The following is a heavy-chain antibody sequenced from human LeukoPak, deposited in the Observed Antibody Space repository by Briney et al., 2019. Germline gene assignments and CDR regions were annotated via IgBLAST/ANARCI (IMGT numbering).Heavy chain of an antibody. CDR2: IKSKTDGGTT. Sequence: TGGSLRLSCAASGFTFINAWMNWVRQAPGKGLEWVGRIKSKTDGGTTDYAAPVKGRFTISRDDSKNTLYLQMNSLRAEDTAVYYCAKPRSYGYGYYFDYWGQGTLVTVSS. CDR3: AKPRSYGYGYYFDY. J-gene: IGHJ4*02. D-gene: IGHD5-18*01. V-gene: IGHV3-15*01. CDR1: GFTFINAW.